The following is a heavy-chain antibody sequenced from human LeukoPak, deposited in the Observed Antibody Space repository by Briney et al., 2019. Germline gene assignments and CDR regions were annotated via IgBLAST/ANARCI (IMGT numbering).Heavy chain of an antibody. V-gene: IGHV3-7*03. CDR2: IKQDGSEK. J-gene: IGHJ6*02. CDR3: ARERRLSYYGMDV. Sequence: PGGSLRLSCAASGFTFSSYWMSWVRQAPGKGLEWVANIKQDGSEKYYVDSVKGRFTISRDNAKNSLYLQMNSLRAEDTAVYYCARERRLSYYGMDVWGQGTTVTVSS. CDR1: GFTFSSYW.